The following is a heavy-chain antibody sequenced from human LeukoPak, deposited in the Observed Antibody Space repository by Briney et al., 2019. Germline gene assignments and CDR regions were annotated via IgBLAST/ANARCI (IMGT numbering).Heavy chain of an antibody. CDR2: ISGSGGST. D-gene: IGHD3-16*01. CDR3: AKDRDDYVWGSYLGAFDI. V-gene: IGHV3-23*01. CDR1: GFTFSSYA. Sequence: GGSLRLSCAASGFTFSSYAMSWVRQAPGKGLEWVSLISGSGGSTYYADSVKGRFTISRDNSKDTLYLQMNSLRAEDTAVFYCAKDRDDYVWGSYLGAFDIWGQGTMVTVSS. J-gene: IGHJ3*02.